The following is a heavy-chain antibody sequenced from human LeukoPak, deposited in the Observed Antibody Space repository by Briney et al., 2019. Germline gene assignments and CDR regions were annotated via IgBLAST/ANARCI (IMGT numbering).Heavy chain of an antibody. V-gene: IGHV1-69*01. CDR3: ARAGAVKTCPPRSTSRRHYYYYYGMDV. Sequence: SVKVSCKASGGTFSSYAISWVRQAPGQGLEWMGGIIPIFGTANYAQKFQGRVTITADESTSTAYMEPSSLRSEDTAVYYCARAGAVKTCPPRSTSRRHYYYYYGMDVWGQGTTVTVSS. J-gene: IGHJ6*02. CDR2: IIPIFGTA. D-gene: IGHD2-2*01. CDR1: GGTFSSYA.